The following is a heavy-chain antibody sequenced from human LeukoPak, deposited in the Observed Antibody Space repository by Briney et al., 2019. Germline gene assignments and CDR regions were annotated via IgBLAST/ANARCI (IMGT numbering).Heavy chain of an antibody. CDR2: INHSGST. V-gene: IGHV4-34*01. CDR3: ASLGIAVAGTGYYFDY. J-gene: IGHJ4*02. CDR1: GGSFSGYY. Sequence: SSEILSLTCAVYGGSFSGYYWSWIRQPPGKGLEWIGEINHSGSTNYNPSLKSRVTISVDTSKDQFSLKLSSVTAADTAVYYCASLGIAVAGTGYYFDYWGQGTLVTVSS. D-gene: IGHD6-19*01.